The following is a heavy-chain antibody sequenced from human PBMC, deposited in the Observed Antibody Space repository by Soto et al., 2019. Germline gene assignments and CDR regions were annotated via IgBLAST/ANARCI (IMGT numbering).Heavy chain of an antibody. CDR3: AKGRHGSSYSAADY. V-gene: IGHV3-30*18. CDR2: MSYDGSNE. D-gene: IGHD6-6*01. J-gene: IGHJ4*02. Sequence: VHLVESGGGVVQPGRSLRLSCAASGFTFSNFGMHWVRQAPGKGREWVAVMSYDGSNEYYGDSVKGRFTISRDSSKNTLFLQMNSLRAEDPAVYYCAKGRHGSSYSAADYWGQGTLVTVSS. CDR1: GFTFSNFG.